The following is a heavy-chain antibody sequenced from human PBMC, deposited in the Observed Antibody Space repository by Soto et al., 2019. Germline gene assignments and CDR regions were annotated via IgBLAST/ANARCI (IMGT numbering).Heavy chain of an antibody. CDR2: IYYRGST. J-gene: IGHJ4*02. CDR3: MLGSGWKDFDY. CDR1: GGSITSSSYY. V-gene: IGHV4-39*01. D-gene: IGHD3-22*01. Sequence: SETLSLTCTVSGGSITSSSYYWGWILHPPGKGLEWIGDIYYRGSTDYNPSLRSRVTISVDTSKNQFSLKLSSVTAADTAVYYCMLGSGWKDFDYWGQGTLVT.